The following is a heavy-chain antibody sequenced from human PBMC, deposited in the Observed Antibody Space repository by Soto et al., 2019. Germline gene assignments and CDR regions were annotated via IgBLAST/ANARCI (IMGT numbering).Heavy chain of an antibody. Sequence: GESLKISCKGSGFSFPSYWLAWVRQMPGKGLEWMGIIYPGDSDTRYSPSFQGQVTISADKSINTAYLQWSSLKASDTAMYFCARLSPSEKWFDPWDQGTLVTVS. CDR3: ARLSPSEKWFDP. J-gene: IGHJ5*02. CDR1: GFSFPSYW. V-gene: IGHV5-51*01. CDR2: IYPGDSDT.